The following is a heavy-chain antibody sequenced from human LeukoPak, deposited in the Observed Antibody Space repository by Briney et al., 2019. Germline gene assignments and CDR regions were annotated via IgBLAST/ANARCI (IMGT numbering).Heavy chain of an antibody. CDR2: INPNSGGT. J-gene: IGHJ5*02. V-gene: IGHV1-2*02. CDR3: ARDSDAGSGPSRFDP. Sequence: ASVKVSCKASGYTFTGYYMHWVRQAPGQGLEWMGWINPNSGGTNYAQKIQGRVTMTTDTSTSTAYMELRSLRSDDTAVYYCARDSDAGSGPSRFDPWGQGTLVTVSS. D-gene: IGHD6-19*01. CDR1: GYTFTGYY.